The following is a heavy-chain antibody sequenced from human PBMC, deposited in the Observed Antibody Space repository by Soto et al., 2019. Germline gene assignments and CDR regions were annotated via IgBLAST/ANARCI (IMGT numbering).Heavy chain of an antibody. CDR2: MNPNSGNT. D-gene: IGHD3-3*01. J-gene: IGHJ6*03. Sequence: ASVKVSCKASGYTFTSYDINWVRQATGQGLEWMGWMNPNSGNTGYAQKFQGRVTTTRNTSISTAYMELSSLRSEDTAVYYCARYQYYDFWSGYYEENYYMDVWGKGTTVTVSS. CDR3: ARYQYYDFWSGYYEENYYMDV. V-gene: IGHV1-8*01. CDR1: GYTFTSYD.